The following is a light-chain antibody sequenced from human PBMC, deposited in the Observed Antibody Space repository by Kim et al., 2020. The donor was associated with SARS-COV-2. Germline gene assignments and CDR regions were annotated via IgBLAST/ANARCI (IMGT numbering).Light chain of an antibody. CDR2: EAS. V-gene: IGKV1D-12*01. J-gene: IGKJ4*01. Sequence: ASGGERVTITCRASQDISSWLDWYQQKPGKAPKVLIYEASNLQSGVPSRFSGSGSGTDFTLTINSLQPEDFATYYCQQTHSFPLTFGGGTKVDIK. CDR3: QQTHSFPLT. CDR1: QDISSW.